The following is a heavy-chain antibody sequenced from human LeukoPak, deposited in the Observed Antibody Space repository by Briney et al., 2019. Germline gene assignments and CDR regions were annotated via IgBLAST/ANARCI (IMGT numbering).Heavy chain of an antibody. CDR3: AKDNRGAKASYFDY. CDR1: GFTFSSYG. Sequence: PGGSLRLSCAASGFTFSSYGMHWVRQAPGKGLEWVAVISYDGSNKYYADSVKGRFTISRDNSKNTLYLQMNSLRAEDTAVCYCAKDNRGAKASYFDYWGQGTLVTVSS. V-gene: IGHV3-30*18. CDR2: ISYDGSNK. D-gene: IGHD1-14*01. J-gene: IGHJ4*02.